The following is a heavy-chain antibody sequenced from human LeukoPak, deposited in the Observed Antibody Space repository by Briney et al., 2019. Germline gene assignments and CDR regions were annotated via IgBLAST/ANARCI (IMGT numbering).Heavy chain of an antibody. CDR3: ARGPMGVTTDFDY. J-gene: IGHJ4*02. CDR1: GGSISSYY. V-gene: IGHV4-59*12. Sequence: PSETLSLTCTVSGGSISSYYWSWIRQPPGKGPGGIGYIYYSGSTNYNPSLKSRVTISVDTSKNQFSLNLTSVTAADTAVYYCARGPMGVTTDFDYWGQGTLVTVSS. CDR2: IYYSGST. D-gene: IGHD4-17*01.